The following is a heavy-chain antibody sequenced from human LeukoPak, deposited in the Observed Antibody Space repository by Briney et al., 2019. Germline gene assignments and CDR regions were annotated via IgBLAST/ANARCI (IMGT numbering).Heavy chain of an antibody. CDR1: GYTFTDYY. Sequence: ASVKVSCKTSGYTFTDYYLHWVRQAPGQGLEWVGWIHPNTGATHHAQKFQGRLTMTRDTSISTVYMELTRLRSDDTAMYYCARDMGRYSGYDYDYWGQGTLVTASS. CDR2: IHPNTGAT. V-gene: IGHV1-2*02. J-gene: IGHJ4*02. CDR3: ARDMGRYSGYDYDY. D-gene: IGHD5-12*01.